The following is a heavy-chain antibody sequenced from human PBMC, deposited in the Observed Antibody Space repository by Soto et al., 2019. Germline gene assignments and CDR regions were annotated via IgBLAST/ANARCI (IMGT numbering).Heavy chain of an antibody. CDR2: IHPGDSNI. J-gene: IGHJ4*02. CDR3: KRQASDV. V-gene: IGHV5-51*01. Sequence: EVQLVQSGAEVKKPGESLKISCKASGYSFTDYWIAWVRQMPGKGLEWMGIIHPGDSNIKYSPSFQGQRSFSVDKSISTAFLQWSRLKAADPGMYYGKRQASDVWGQGTLVTVSS. CDR1: GYSFTDYW.